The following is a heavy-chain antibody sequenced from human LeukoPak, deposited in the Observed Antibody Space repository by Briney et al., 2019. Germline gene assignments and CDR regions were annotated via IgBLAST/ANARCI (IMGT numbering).Heavy chain of an antibody. Sequence: GASVKVSCKASGYTFTGYYMHWVRQTRGQRLEWKGWIVVGSGNTNCAQKFQERVTITRDMSTSTAYMELRSLRSDDTAVYYCARDRALWFGEFADYWGQGTLVTVSS. D-gene: IGHD3-10*01. J-gene: IGHJ4*02. CDR2: IVVGSGNT. CDR3: ARDRALWFGEFADY. CDR1: GYTFTGYY. V-gene: IGHV1-58*02.